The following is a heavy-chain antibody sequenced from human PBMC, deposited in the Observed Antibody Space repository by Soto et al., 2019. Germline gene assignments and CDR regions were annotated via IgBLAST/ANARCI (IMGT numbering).Heavy chain of an antibody. CDR2: IYHSGGT. D-gene: IGHD3-22*01. V-gene: IGHV4-30-2*01. CDR3: ASDSRSGYYLAY. Sequence: QLQLQESGSGLVKPSQTLSLTCAVSGDSISSGGYSWNWIRQPPGKGLEWIGYIYHSGGTDYNPSLKSRVTITVGSSNNQFSLTLSSVTAADTAVYYCASDSRSGYYLAYWGQGTLVTVSS. J-gene: IGHJ4*02. CDR1: GDSISSGGYS.